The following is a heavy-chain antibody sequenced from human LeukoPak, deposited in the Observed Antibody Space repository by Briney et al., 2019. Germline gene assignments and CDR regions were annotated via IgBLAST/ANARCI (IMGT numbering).Heavy chain of an antibody. J-gene: IGHJ2*01. CDR2: ISWNSGNI. Sequence: PGRSLRLSCAASGFTFDDYAMHWVRQAPGKGLEWVSGISWNSGNIGYADSVKGRFTISRDNAKNSLYLQMNSLRAEDTALYYCAKGSWYFDLWGRGTLVTVSS. V-gene: IGHV3-9*01. CDR3: AKGSWYFDL. CDR1: GFTFDDYA.